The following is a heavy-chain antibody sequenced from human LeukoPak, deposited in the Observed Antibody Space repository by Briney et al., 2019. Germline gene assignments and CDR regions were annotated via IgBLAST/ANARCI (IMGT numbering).Heavy chain of an antibody. J-gene: IGHJ4*02. CDR3: ARDKYSSSSYYFDY. V-gene: IGHV3-33*08. Sequence: PGGSLRLSCAASGFSFSRYSMNWVRQAPGKGLEWVAVIWYDGSNKYYADSVKGRFTISRDNSKNTLYLQMNSLRAEDTAVYYCARDKYSSSSYYFDYWGQGTLVTVSS. CDR1: GFSFSRYS. CDR2: IWYDGSNK. D-gene: IGHD6-6*01.